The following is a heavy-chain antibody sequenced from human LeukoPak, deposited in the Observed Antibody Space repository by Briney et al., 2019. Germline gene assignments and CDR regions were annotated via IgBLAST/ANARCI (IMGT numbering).Heavy chain of an antibody. Sequence: PSETLSLTCTVSGGSISSGGYYWSWIRQHPGKGLEWIGYIYYSGSTYYNPSLKSRVTISVDTSKNQFSLKLSSVTAADTAVYYCARHYCSAGSCFFDPWGQGSLVTVSS. CDR1: GGSISSGGYY. J-gene: IGHJ5*02. CDR3: ARHYCSAGSCFFDP. CDR2: IYYSGST. V-gene: IGHV4-31*03. D-gene: IGHD2-15*01.